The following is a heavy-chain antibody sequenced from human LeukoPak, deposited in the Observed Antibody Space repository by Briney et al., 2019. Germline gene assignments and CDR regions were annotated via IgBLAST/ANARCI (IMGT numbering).Heavy chain of an antibody. D-gene: IGHD3-9*01. J-gene: IGHJ6*02. CDR2: ISAYYGNT. CDR3: ARADDISPRYYYGMDV. CDR1: GYTFTSFG. Sequence: ASVKVSCKASGYTFTSFGISWVRQAPGQGLEWMGWISAYYGNTNYAQKLQGRVTLTTDTSTSTAYMELRSLTSDDTAVYFCARADDISPRYYYGMDVWGPGTTVSVSS. V-gene: IGHV1-18*01.